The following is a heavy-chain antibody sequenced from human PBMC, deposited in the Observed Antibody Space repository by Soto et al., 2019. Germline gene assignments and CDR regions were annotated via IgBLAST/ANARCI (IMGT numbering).Heavy chain of an antibody. CDR3: ARVPYCSSTSCYVAYFDY. D-gene: IGHD2-2*01. CDR2: IKQGGSEK. Sequence: GSLRLSCAASGFTFSSYWMSWVRQAPGKGLEWVANIKQGGSEKYYVDSVKGRFTISRDNAKNSLYLQMNSLRAEDTAVYYCARVPYCSSTSCYVAYFDYWGQGTLVTVSS. J-gene: IGHJ4*02. V-gene: IGHV3-7*01. CDR1: GFTFSSYW.